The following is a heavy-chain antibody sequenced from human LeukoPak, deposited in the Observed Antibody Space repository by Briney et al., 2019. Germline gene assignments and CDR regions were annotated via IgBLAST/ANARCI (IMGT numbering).Heavy chain of an antibody. J-gene: IGHJ4*02. V-gene: IGHV3-11*05. CDR1: GFTFSDYY. Sequence: PGGSLRLSCAASGFTFSDYYMIWIRQAPGKGLEWVSYISKSGGDTEYADSVKGRFTISRDNAKNSLYLQMNSLRADDTAVYYCARVRQSGSPLDYWGQGTLVTVSS. CDR2: ISKSGGDT. CDR3: ARVRQSGSPLDY. D-gene: IGHD1-26*01.